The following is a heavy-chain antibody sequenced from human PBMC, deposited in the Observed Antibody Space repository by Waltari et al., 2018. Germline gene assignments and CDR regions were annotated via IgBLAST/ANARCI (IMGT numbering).Heavy chain of an antibody. CDR1: GYTFTGYY. V-gene: IGHV1-2*06. D-gene: IGHD3-10*01. CDR2: INPNSGGT. Sequence: QVQLVQSGAEVKKPGASVKVSCKASGYTFTGYYMHWVRQAPGQGLEWMGRINPNSGGTNYAQKFQGRVTMTRDTSISTAYMELSRLRSDDTAVYYCARSYYYGSGSYYGHYFDYWGQGTLVTVSS. J-gene: IGHJ4*02. CDR3: ARSYYYGSGSYYGHYFDY.